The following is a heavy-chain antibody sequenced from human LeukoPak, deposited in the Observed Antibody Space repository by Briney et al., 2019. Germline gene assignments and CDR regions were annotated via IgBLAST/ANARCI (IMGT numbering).Heavy chain of an antibody. CDR2: IYSGGST. Sequence: GGSLRLSCAASGFTVSSNYMSWVRQAPGKGLEWVSVIYSGGSTYCADSVKGRFTISKDNSKNTLYLQMNSLRAEDTAVYYCAKGPSYDFWSGYYFDYWGQGTLVTVSS. CDR1: GFTVSSNY. CDR3: AKGPSYDFWSGYYFDY. V-gene: IGHV3-53*01. D-gene: IGHD3-3*01. J-gene: IGHJ4*02.